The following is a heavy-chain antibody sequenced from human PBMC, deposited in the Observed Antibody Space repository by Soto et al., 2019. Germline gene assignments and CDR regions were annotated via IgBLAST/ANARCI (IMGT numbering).Heavy chain of an antibody. Sequence: PGGSLRLSCAASGFTFSSYSMNWVRQAPGKGLEWVSSISSSSSYIYYADSVKGRFTISRDNAKNSLYLQMNSLRAEDTAVYYCARGGALWFGELFHYYGMDVWGQGTTATVSS. CDR2: ISSSSSYI. J-gene: IGHJ6*02. CDR1: GFTFSSYS. CDR3: ARGGALWFGELFHYYGMDV. V-gene: IGHV3-21*01. D-gene: IGHD3-10*01.